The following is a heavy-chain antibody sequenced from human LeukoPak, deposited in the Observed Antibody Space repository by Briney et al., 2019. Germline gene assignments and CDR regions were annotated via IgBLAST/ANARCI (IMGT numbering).Heavy chain of an antibody. Sequence: ASVKVSCKASGYTFTSYYIHWVRQAPGQGLEWMGIINPSGGSSTYAQKFHARVTMTRDTSTSTVYMELSSLRSEDTAVYFCARWRGGSVWFDPWGQGTLVTVSP. CDR1: GYTFTSYY. CDR2: INPSGGSS. D-gene: IGHD2-15*01. J-gene: IGHJ5*02. CDR3: ARWRGGSVWFDP. V-gene: IGHV1-46*01.